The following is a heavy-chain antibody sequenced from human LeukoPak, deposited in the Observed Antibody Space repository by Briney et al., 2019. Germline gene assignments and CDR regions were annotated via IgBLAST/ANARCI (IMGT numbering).Heavy chain of an antibody. Sequence: SGTLSLTCAVSGCSISSSNWWSWVRQPPGKGLEWIGEIYHSGSTNYNPSLKSRVTISVDKSKNQFSLKLSSVTAADTAVYYCASLPQYSSSYKIDYWGQGTLVTVSS. D-gene: IGHD6-13*01. CDR2: IYHSGST. V-gene: IGHV4-4*02. J-gene: IGHJ4*02. CDR1: GCSISSSNW. CDR3: ASLPQYSSSYKIDY.